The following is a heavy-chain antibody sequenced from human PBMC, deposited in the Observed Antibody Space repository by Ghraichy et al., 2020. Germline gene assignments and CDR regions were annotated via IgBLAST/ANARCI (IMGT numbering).Heavy chain of an antibody. CDR1: GFTFSSYA. CDR3: AKDVEVDVVPAAMGYYYYGMDV. CDR2: ISGSGGST. V-gene: IGHV3-23*01. J-gene: IGHJ6*02. Sequence: GGSLRLSCAASGFTFSSYAMSWVRQAPGKGLEWVSAISGSGGSTYYADSVKGRFTISRDNSKNTLYLQMNSLRAEDTAVYYCAKDVEVDVVPAAMGYYYYGMDVWGQGTTVTVSS. D-gene: IGHD2-2*01.